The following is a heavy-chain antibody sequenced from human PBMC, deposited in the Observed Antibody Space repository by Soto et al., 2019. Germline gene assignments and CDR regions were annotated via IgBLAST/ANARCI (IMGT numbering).Heavy chain of an antibody. D-gene: IGHD1-26*01. J-gene: IGHJ6*02. CDR2: ISNDGQSE. V-gene: IGHV3-30*18. CDR1: GFTFSSYG. Sequence: QMRLVESGGGVVQAGTSLRLSCLASGFTFSSYGFHWVRQRPGKGLEWVAVISNDGQSEYYSESVKGRFSVAREMPGNVVYLQMNSVRVDDSAVYFCAKEGPGGGRHFYYGMDVWGQGTTVTVS. CDR3: AKEGPGGGRHFYYGMDV.